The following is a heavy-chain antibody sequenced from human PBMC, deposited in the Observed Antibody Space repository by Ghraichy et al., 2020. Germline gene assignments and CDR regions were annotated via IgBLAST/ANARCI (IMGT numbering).Heavy chain of an antibody. J-gene: IGHJ4*02. Sequence: SETLSLTCAVYGGSFSGYYWSWIRQPPGKGLEWIGEINHSGSTNYNPSLKSRVTISVDTSKNQFSLKLSSVTAADTAVYYCARGGPRSYSVAVRVRSYYFDYWGQGTLVTVSS. CDR2: INHSGST. V-gene: IGHV4-34*01. D-gene: IGHD1-26*01. CDR3: ARGGPRSYSVAVRVRSYYFDY. CDR1: GGSFSGYY.